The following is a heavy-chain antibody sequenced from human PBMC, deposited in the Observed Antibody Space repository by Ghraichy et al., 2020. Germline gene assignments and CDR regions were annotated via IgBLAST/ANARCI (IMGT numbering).Heavy chain of an antibody. V-gene: IGHV4-34*01. CDR2: INHSGST. CDR1: GGSFSGYS. Sequence: SETLSLTCAVSGGSFSGYSWNWIRQPPGKGLEWIGEINHSGSTNYNPSLKSRLSISLDTSKNQLFLRLSSVTAAATAVYYCARRKNLVPGIIGLAGPFDIWGQGTLVIVSS. J-gene: IGHJ3*02. D-gene: IGHD1-14*01. CDR3: ARRKNLVPGIIGLAGPFDI.